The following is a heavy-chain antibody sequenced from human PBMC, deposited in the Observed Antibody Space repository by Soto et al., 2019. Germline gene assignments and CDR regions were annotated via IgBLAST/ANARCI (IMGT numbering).Heavy chain of an antibody. D-gene: IGHD5-18*01. CDR3: ARDTGYTFGSLNY. J-gene: IGHJ4*02. CDR1: GYTFTSYG. V-gene: IGHV1-18*01. CDR2: ISAYNCDT. Sequence: ASVKVSCKASGYTFTSYGFSWVRQAPGQGLEWLGWISAYNCDTNHAQMFQGRVTMTTDTSTSTAYMELKSLKSEDTAIYYCARDTGYTFGSLNYWGPGTLVTVSS.